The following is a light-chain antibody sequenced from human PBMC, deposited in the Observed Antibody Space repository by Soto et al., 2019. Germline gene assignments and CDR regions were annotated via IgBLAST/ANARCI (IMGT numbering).Light chain of an antibody. J-gene: IGLJ2*01. CDR1: SSNIGSNT. CDR3: AAWYDSLNGVV. Sequence: QSVLTQPPSASGTPGQRVTISCSGSSSNIGSNTVNWYQQLPGTAPKLLIYSNNQRPSGVPDRFSGSKSGTSASLAISGLQAEDEAEYYCAAWYDSLNGVVFGGGTQLTVL. CDR2: SNN. V-gene: IGLV1-44*01.